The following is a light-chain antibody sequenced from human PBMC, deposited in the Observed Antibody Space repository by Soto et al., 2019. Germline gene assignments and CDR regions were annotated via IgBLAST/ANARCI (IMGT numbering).Light chain of an antibody. CDR1: NIDVGGYNF. Sequence: QSALTQPASVSGSPGQSITISCTGTNIDVGGYNFVSWYQQHPGKAPKLIIYEVSNRPSGVSDRFSASKSGNTASLTISGLQAEDEADYSCSSYTTNSTLVFGGGTQLTVL. CDR2: EVS. J-gene: IGLJ3*02. V-gene: IGLV2-14*01. CDR3: SSYTTNSTLV.